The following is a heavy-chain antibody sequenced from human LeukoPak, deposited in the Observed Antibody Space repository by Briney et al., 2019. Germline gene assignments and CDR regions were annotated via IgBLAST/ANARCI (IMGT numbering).Heavy chain of an antibody. Sequence: PGGSLRLSCAASGFTFSSYVMNWVRQAPGKGLEWGSYISSSGSTIYYADSVKGRFTISRDNAKNSLYLQMNSLRAEDTAVYYCARDQSEGHLVPYWFDPWGQGTLVTVSS. V-gene: IGHV3-48*03. CDR2: ISSSGSTI. J-gene: IGHJ5*02. D-gene: IGHD6-6*01. CDR3: ARDQSEGHLVPYWFDP. CDR1: GFTFSSYV.